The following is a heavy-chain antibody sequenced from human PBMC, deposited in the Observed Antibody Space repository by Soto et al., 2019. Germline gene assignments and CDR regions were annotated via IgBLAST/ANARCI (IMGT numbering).Heavy chain of an antibody. CDR2: INPSGST. Sequence: QVQLQQWGAGLLKPSETLSLTCAVYGGSFSGYYWSWIRQPPGKGLEWIGEINPSGSTTYSPSLKSRATISVDTSKNQFSLKLSSVTAADTAVYYCVREGIYCVSTTCYGGFFELWGRGTLVTVSS. D-gene: IGHD2-2*01. V-gene: IGHV4-34*01. CDR1: GGSFSGYY. CDR3: VREGIYCVSTTCYGGFFEL. J-gene: IGHJ2*01.